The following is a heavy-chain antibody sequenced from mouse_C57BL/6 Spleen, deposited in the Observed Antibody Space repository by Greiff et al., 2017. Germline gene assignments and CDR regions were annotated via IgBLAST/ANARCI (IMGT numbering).Heavy chain of an antibody. CDR2: IYPGDGDT. CDR1: AYAFSSSW. V-gene: IGHV1-82*01. Sequence: QVQLQQSGPELVKPGASVKISCKASAYAFSSSWMNWVKQRPGKGLEWIGRIYPGDGDTNYNGKFKGKATLTADKSSSTSYMQLSSLTSADSAVXFCARGWDRSYYAMASWGQGALVTVSS. J-gene: IGHJ4*01. CDR3: ARGWDRSYYAMAS. D-gene: IGHD4-1*01.